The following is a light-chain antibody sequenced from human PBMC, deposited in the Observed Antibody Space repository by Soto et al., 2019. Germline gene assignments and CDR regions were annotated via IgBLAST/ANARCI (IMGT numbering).Light chain of an antibody. CDR2: DAS. CDR3: HQRNNWPPIT. J-gene: IGKJ5*01. CDR1: QSVSSY. V-gene: IGKV3-11*01. Sequence: EIVLTQSPATLSLSPGERATLSCRASQSVSSYLAWYQQKPGQAPRLLIYDASNRATGIPARFSGSGSGTDFTLTISSLEPVDFAVYYCHQRNNWPPITFGQGTRLEIK.